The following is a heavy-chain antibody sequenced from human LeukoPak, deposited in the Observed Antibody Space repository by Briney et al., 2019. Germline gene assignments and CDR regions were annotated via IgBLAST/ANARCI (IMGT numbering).Heavy chain of an antibody. D-gene: IGHD5-18*01. CDR3: ARGGHGGYSYGYPSPPVYGMDV. V-gene: IGHV4-34*01. Sequence: SETLSLTCAVYGGSFSGYYWSWIRQPPGKGLEWIGEINHSGSTNYNPSLKSRVTISVDTSKNQFSLKLSSVTAADTAVYYCARGGHGGYSYGYPSPPVYGMDVWGKGTTVTVSS. CDR2: INHSGST. CDR1: GGSFSGYY. J-gene: IGHJ6*04.